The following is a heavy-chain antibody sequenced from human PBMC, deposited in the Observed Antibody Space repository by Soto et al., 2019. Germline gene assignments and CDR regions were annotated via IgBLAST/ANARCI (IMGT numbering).Heavy chain of an antibody. Sequence: GGSLRLSCAASGFTFSSYAMNWVRQAPGKGLEWVSVISGSGDSTYYADSVKGRFTISRDNSKNTLYLQMNSLRTEDTAVYYCARDMVRGMDVWGQGTTVTVSS. CDR3: ARDMVRGMDV. CDR1: GFTFSSYA. J-gene: IGHJ6*02. D-gene: IGHD3-10*01. CDR2: ISGSGDST. V-gene: IGHV3-23*01.